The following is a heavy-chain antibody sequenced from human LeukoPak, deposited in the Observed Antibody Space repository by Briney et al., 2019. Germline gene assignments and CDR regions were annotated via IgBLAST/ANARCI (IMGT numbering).Heavy chain of an antibody. CDR1: GYTFTSYA. CDR3: ARDGLDTAMEGGVDY. D-gene: IGHD5-18*01. Sequence: ASVKVPCKVSGYTFTSYAMHWVHQAPGQRLEWMGWSNAGNGNTKYSQELQGRVTMTTDTSTSTAYMELRSLRSDDTAVYYCARDGLDTAMEGGVDYWGQGTLVTVSS. J-gene: IGHJ4*02. CDR2: SNAGNGNT. V-gene: IGHV1-3*02.